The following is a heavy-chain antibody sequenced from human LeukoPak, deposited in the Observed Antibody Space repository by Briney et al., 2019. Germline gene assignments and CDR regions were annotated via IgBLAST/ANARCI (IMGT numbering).Heavy chain of an antibody. J-gene: IGHJ6*03. V-gene: IGHV4-59*08. D-gene: IGHD6-13*01. Sequence: SETLSLTCTVSGGSISSYYWSWIRQPPGKGLEWIGYIYYSGSTYYNPSLKSRVTISVDTSKNQFSLKLSSVTAADTAVYYCARHASSSWYYYYYMDVWGKGTTVTISS. CDR2: IYYSGST. CDR1: GGSISSYY. CDR3: ARHASSSWYYYYYMDV.